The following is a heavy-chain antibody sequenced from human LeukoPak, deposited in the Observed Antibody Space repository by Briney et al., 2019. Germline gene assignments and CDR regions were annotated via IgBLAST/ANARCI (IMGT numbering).Heavy chain of an antibody. CDR1: GYTFTSYY. V-gene: IGHV1-46*01. CDR3: ARDMERWLQADY. Sequence: ASVKVSCRASGYTFTSYYMHWVRQAPGQGLEWMGIINPSGGSTSYAQKFQGGVTMTRDTSTSTVYMELSSLRSEDTAVYYCARDMERWLQADYWGQGTLVTVSS. D-gene: IGHD5-24*01. J-gene: IGHJ4*02. CDR2: INPSGGST.